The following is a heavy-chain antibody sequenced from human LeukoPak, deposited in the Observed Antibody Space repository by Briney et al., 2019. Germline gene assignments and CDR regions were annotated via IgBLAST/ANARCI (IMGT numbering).Heavy chain of an antibody. Sequence: GGSLRLSCAASGFTFSSYWMSWVRQAPGKGLEWVANIKQDGSEKYYVDSVKGRFTISRDNAKNSLYLKMNSLRAEDTAVYYCGHGRSSLLWLGDLSNATFDVWGQGTMVTVSS. CDR2: IKQDGSEK. J-gene: IGHJ3*01. V-gene: IGHV3-7*03. D-gene: IGHD3-10*01. CDR1: GFTFSSYW. CDR3: GHGRSSLLWLGDLSNATFDV.